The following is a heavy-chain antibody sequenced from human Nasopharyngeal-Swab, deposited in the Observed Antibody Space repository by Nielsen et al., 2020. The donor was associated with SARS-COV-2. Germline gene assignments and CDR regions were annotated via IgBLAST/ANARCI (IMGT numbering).Heavy chain of an antibody. CDR3: ARGKYRRAFDI. Sequence: GSLRLSCAVYGGSFSGYYWSWIRQPPGKGLEWIGEINHSGSTNYNPSLKSRVTISVDTSKNQFSLKLSSVTAADTAVYYCARGKYRRAFDIWGQGTMVTVSS. D-gene: IGHD6-6*01. J-gene: IGHJ3*02. CDR2: INHSGST. CDR1: GGSFSGYY. V-gene: IGHV4-34*01.